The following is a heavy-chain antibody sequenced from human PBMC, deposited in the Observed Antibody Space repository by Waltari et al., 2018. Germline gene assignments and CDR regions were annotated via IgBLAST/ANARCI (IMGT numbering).Heavy chain of an antibody. D-gene: IGHD3-10*01. CDR2: ISGSGGST. Sequence: EVQLVESGGGLVQPGGSLRLSCAASGFTFSSYEMNWVRQAPGKGREWVSYISGSGGSTYYADSVKGRFTISRDNSKNTLYLQMNSLRAEDTAVYYCAKSRGISRSAFDIWGQGTMVTVSS. J-gene: IGHJ3*02. CDR3: AKSRGISRSAFDI. CDR1: GFTFSSYE. V-gene: IGHV3-23*04.